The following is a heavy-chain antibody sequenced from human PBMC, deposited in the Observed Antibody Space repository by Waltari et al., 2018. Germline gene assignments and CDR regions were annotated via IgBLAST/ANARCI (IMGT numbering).Heavy chain of an antibody. CDR1: GYSISTLHY. CDR3: ATLPNYGSGTYAGY. Sequence: QLQLQESGPGLVKPSETLSLTCAVSGYSISTLHYWGWIRPPPGKGLEWIGSIYYTGSTFYNPSLKSRLSISVDTSNNQFSLKLSSVTAADTAVYYCATLPNYGSGTYAGYWGQGTLVTVSS. J-gene: IGHJ4*02. V-gene: IGHV4-38-2*01. CDR2: IYYTGST. D-gene: IGHD3-10*01.